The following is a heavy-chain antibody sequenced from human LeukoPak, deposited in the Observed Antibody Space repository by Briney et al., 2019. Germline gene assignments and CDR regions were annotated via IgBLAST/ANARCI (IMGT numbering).Heavy chain of an antibody. D-gene: IGHD3-3*01. V-gene: IGHV3-23*01. J-gene: IGHJ4*02. CDR2: ISGSGGST. Sequence: SLRLSCAASGFTFSSYAMSWVRQAPGKGLEWVSAISGSGGSTYYADSVKGRFTISRDNSKNTLYLQMNSLRTEDTAVYYCARGGIDYDFWSGSYFDYWGQGTLVTVSS. CDR3: ARGGIDYDFWSGSYFDY. CDR1: GFTFSSYA.